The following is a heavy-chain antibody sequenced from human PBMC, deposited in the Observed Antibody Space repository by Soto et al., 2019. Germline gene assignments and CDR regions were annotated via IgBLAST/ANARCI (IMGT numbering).Heavy chain of an antibody. Sequence: SETLSLTCAASGGSISSSNWWSWVRQPTGKGLEWIGEIYHSGSTNYNPSLKSRVTISVDKSKNQFSLKLSSVTAADTAVYYCARSLIAAAGRFYYYYYGMDVWGQGTTVTVSS. J-gene: IGHJ6*02. CDR2: IYHSGST. CDR1: GGSISSSNW. D-gene: IGHD6-13*01. V-gene: IGHV4-4*02. CDR3: ARSLIAAAGRFYYYYYGMDV.